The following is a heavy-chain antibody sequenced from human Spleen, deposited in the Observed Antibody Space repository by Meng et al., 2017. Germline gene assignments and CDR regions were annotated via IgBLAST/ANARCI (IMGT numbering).Heavy chain of an antibody. J-gene: IGHJ5*02. V-gene: IGHV3-21*01. Sequence: GESLKISCAASGFTFSSYSMNWVRQAPGKGLEWVSSISSSSSYIYYADSVKGRFTISRDNSKNTLYLQMNSLRTEDTGLYYGPRGLEGLYGWFDPWGQGTLVTVSS. CDR3: PRGLEGLYGWFDP. D-gene: IGHD2-2*02. CDR2: ISSSSSYI. CDR1: GFTFSSYS.